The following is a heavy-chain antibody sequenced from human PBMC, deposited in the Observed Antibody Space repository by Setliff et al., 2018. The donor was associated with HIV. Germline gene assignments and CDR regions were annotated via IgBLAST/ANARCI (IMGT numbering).Heavy chain of an antibody. D-gene: IGHD2-2*02. CDR1: GYSIRSGSY. CDR3: ARHLEYRGAYYYYYMDV. CDR2: IYHTGSS. V-gene: IGHV4-38-2*01. Sequence: PSETLSLTCAVSGYSIRSGSYWAWIRQPPGEGLEWIGYIYHTGSSYYNPSLKSRVTMSVGTSANQFSLRLSSVTAADTAVYYCARHLEYRGAYYYYYMDVWGKGTTVTVSS. J-gene: IGHJ6*03.